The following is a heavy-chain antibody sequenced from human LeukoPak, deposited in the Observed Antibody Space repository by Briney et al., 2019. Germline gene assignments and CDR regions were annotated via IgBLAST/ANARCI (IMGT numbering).Heavy chain of an antibody. CDR1: GGSFSGYY. V-gene: IGHV4-34*01. CDR3: ARGRGNSDY. CDR2: INHSGST. J-gene: IGHJ4*02. Sequence: SETLSLTCAVYGGSFSGYYWSWIRQPSGKGLEWIGEINHSGSTNYNPSLKSRVTISVDTSKNQFSLKLSSVTAADTAVYYCARGRGNSDYWGQGTLVTVSS. D-gene: IGHD4-23*01.